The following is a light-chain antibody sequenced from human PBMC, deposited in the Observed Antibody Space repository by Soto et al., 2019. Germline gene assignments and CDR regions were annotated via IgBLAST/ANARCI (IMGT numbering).Light chain of an antibody. CDR1: QSVSSY. CDR3: QQRSNWPPST. J-gene: IGKJ4*01. V-gene: IGKV3-11*01. Sequence: EIVLTQSPAPLYLSPGERATLSCRASQSVSSYLAWYQQKPGQAPSLLIYDASNRATGIPARFSGSWSGTDFNRTIGSLEPEDFAVYYCQQRSNWPPSTVGGGTKVEIK. CDR2: DAS.